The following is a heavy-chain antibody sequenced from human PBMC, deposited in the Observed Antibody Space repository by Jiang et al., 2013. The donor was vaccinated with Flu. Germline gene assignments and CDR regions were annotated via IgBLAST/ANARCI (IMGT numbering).Heavy chain of an antibody. D-gene: IGHD1-1*01. CDR2: IYYSGST. Sequence: GSGLVKPSETLSLTCTVSGGSISSYYWSWIRQPPGKGLEWIGYIYYSGSTNYNPSLKSRVTISVDTSKNQFSLKLSSVTAADTAVYYCATKDGHWYFDLWGRGTLVTVSS. CDR3: ATKDGHWYFDL. V-gene: IGHV4-59*01. J-gene: IGHJ2*01. CDR1: GGSISSYY.